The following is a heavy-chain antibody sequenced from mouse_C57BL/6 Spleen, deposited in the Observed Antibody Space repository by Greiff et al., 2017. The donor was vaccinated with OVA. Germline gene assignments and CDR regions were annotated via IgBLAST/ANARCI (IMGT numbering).Heavy chain of an antibody. J-gene: IGHJ3*01. CDR3: ARPYDGYYEAWFAY. Sequence: QVTLKESGPGILQPSQTLSLTCSFSGFSLSTFGMGVGWIRQPSGKGLEWLAHIWWDDDKYYNPALKSRLTISKDTSKNQVFLKIANVDTADTATYYCARPYDGYYEAWFAYWGQGTLVTVSA. CDR1: GFSLSTFGMG. CDR2: IWWDDDK. V-gene: IGHV8-8*01. D-gene: IGHD2-3*01.